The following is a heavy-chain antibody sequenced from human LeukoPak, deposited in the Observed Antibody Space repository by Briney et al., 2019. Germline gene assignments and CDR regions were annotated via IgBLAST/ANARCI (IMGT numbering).Heavy chain of an antibody. D-gene: IGHD2-2*01. J-gene: IGHJ3*02. V-gene: IGHV1-2*02. Sequence: ASVKVSCMASGYTFTGYYMHWVRQAPGQGLEWMGWINPNSGGTNYAQKFQGRVTMTRDTSISTAYMELSRLRSDDTAVYYCAKTRGGPAASRAFDIWGQGTMVTVSS. CDR3: AKTRGGPAASRAFDI. CDR1: GYTFTGYY. CDR2: INPNSGGT.